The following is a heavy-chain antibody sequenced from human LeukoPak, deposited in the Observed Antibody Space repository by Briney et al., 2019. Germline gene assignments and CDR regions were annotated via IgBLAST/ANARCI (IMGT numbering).Heavy chain of an antibody. D-gene: IGHD3-22*01. J-gene: IGHJ4*02. CDR1: GYTFTSYD. V-gene: IGHV1-8*01. Sequence: GASVKVSCKASGYTFTSYDINWVRQATGQGLEWMGWMNPNSGNTGYAQKFQGRVTFTGDTSIRTAYMEVSSLTSEDTAVYYCARAPIPYYYDSSAYYSDYWGQGTLVTVSS. CDR3: ARAPIPYYYDSSAYYSDY. CDR2: MNPNSGNT.